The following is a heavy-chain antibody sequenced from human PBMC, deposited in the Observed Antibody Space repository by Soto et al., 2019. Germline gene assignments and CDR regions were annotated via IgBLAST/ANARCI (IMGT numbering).Heavy chain of an antibody. CDR3: ASDDFISTSCYVAY. Sequence: QVQLVQSGAEVKKPGASVKVSCKASGYTFTSYGISWVPQAPGQGLEWMGWISAYNGNTNYAQKLQGRVTMTTDTFTSTPYMELRSLRPDDTAVYYCASDDFISTSCYVAYWGQGDLVTVSS. D-gene: IGHD2-2*01. J-gene: IGHJ4*02. CDR2: ISAYNGNT. CDR1: GYTFTSYG. V-gene: IGHV1-18*01.